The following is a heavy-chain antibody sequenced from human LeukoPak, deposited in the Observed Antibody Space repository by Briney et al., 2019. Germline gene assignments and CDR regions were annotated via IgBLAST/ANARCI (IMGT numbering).Heavy chain of an antibody. Sequence: SETLSLTCTVSGGSISGSSSYWGWIRQPPGKGLEWIGLLNYSGTTYYNPSFKSRVTISIDTSRTQFSLKLSSVTAADTAVYYCARDSGSGWYSFNWFDPWGQGTLVTVSS. CDR1: GGSISGSSSY. CDR2: LNYSGTT. J-gene: IGHJ5*02. V-gene: IGHV4-39*07. D-gene: IGHD6-19*01. CDR3: ARDSGSGWYSFNWFDP.